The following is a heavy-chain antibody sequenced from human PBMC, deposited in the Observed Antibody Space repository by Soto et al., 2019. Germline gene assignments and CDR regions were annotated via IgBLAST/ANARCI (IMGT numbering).Heavy chain of an antibody. Sequence: QVQLQESGPGLVKLSETLSLTCTVSGGSISSCYGSWIRQPPGKGLESIGYIYYSGSTNYNPSLKSRVTISVDTSKNQFSLKLSSVTAADTAVYYCARRWGDAFDFWGQGTMVTVSS. CDR2: IYYSGST. V-gene: IGHV4-59*01. CDR1: GGSISSCY. J-gene: IGHJ3*01. D-gene: IGHD1-26*01. CDR3: ARRWGDAFDF.